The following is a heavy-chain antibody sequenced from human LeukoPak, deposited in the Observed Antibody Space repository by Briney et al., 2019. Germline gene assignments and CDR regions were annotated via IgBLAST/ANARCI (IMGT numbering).Heavy chain of an antibody. CDR2: INPSGGST. CDR3: AREITLTGYKYGLGFNY. D-gene: IGHD5-12*01. Sequence: ASVKVSCKASGYTFTSYYMHWVRQAPGQGLEWMGIINPSGGSTSYAQKFQGRVTMTRDTSTSTVYMELSSLRSEDTAVYYCAREITLTGYKYGLGFNYWGQGTLVTVSS. CDR1: GYTFTSYY. V-gene: IGHV1-46*01. J-gene: IGHJ4*02.